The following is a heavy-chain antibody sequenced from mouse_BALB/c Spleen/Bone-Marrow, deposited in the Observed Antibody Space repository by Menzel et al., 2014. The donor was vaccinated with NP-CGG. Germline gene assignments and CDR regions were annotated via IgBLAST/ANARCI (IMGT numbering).Heavy chain of an antibody. D-gene: IGHD1-2*01. CDR1: GFDFSTYW. J-gene: IGHJ3*01. CDR3: ARLHYYGYEAY. Sequence: EVQGVGSGGGLVQPGGSLKLSCAASGFDFSTYWMSWVRQAPGKGLEWIGEINPDSSTINYTPSLKDKFIISRDNAKNTLYLQMSKVRSEDTALYYCARLHYYGYEAYWGQGTLVTVSA. V-gene: IGHV4-1*02. CDR2: INPDSSTI.